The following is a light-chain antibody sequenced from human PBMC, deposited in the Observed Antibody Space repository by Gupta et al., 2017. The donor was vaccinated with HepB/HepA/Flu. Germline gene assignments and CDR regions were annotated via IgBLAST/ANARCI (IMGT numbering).Light chain of an antibody. J-gene: IGLJ2*01. Sequence: QLMVTQSSSASASLGSSVKLTCTLRSGSSHYSIGWHQQQPGKAPRFLLKVESSGRYNKGSGIPDRFSGSSSGAARYLTISNLQSEDEADYYCETWDSNIRVFGGGTKLTVL. CDR3: ETWDSNIRV. CDR2: VESSGRY. CDR1: SGSSHYS. V-gene: IGLV4-60*03.